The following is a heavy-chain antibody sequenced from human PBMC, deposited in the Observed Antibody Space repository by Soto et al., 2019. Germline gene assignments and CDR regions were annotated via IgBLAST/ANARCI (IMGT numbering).Heavy chain of an antibody. V-gene: IGHV3-30*18. J-gene: IGHJ4*02. CDR3: AKLDQYSSSQGY. D-gene: IGHD6-13*01. Sequence: PGGSLRLSCAASGFTFSSYVMHWVRQAPGKGLEWVAVISYDGSNTYYADSVKGRFTISRDNSKNTLYLQMNSLRAEDTAVYYCAKLDQYSSSQGYWGQGTLVTVSS. CDR2: ISYDGSNT. CDR1: GFTFSSYV.